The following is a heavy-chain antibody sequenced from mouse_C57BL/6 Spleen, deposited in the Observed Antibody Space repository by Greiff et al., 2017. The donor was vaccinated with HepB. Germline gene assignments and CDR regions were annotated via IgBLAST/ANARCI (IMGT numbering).Heavy chain of an antibody. CDR1: GYTFTDYY. CDR3: ARRHYGSSYWYFDV. D-gene: IGHD1-1*01. J-gene: IGHJ1*03. CDR2: INPYNGGT. Sequence: VQLKQSGPVLVKPGASVKMSCKASGYTFTDYYMNWVKQSHGKSLEWIGVINPYNGGTSYNQKFKGKATLTVDKSSSTAYMELNSLTSEDSAVYYCARRHYGSSYWYFDVWGTGTTVTVSS. V-gene: IGHV1-19*01.